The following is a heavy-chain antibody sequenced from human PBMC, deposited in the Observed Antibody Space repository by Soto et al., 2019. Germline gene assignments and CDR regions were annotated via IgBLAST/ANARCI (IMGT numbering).Heavy chain of an antibody. CDR1: GGSVSSGSYY. CDR3: ARKRRTRGYSHYPSSYFDY. D-gene: IGHD5-18*01. Sequence: PSETLSLTCTVSGGSVSSGSYYWSWIRQPPGKGLEWIGYIYYSGSTNYNPSLKSRVTISVDTSKNQFSLKLSSVTAADTAVYYCARKRRTRGYSHYPSSYFDYWGQGTLVTV. V-gene: IGHV4-61*01. J-gene: IGHJ4*02. CDR2: IYYSGST.